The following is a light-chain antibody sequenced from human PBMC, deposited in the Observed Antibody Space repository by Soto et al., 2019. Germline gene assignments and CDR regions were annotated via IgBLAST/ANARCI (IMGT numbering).Light chain of an antibody. CDR2: TTS. CDR3: QQTYSTPIT. J-gene: IGKJ5*01. V-gene: IGKV1-39*01. Sequence: IQLTQAPSSLSASVGDRVTITGTASQSIDIYLNWYQQKTATAPKLLIYTTSSLQSGVPSRFSGSGSWTDSPPTISSLQPEDVATYYCQQTYSTPITFGQGTRLRL. CDR1: QSIDIY.